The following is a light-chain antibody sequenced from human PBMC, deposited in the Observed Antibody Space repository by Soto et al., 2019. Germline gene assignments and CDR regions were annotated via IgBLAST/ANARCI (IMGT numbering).Light chain of an antibody. CDR2: GAS. J-gene: IGKJ1*01. Sequence: GTLSLSPGESATLSCRASQSVSNNYLAWYQQKPGQAPRLLIYGASNRATGIPDRFSGSGSGTDFTLTISRLEPEDFAVYYCQQYGSSGTFGQGTKVDI. CDR1: QSVSNNY. V-gene: IGKV3-20*01. CDR3: QQYGSSGT.